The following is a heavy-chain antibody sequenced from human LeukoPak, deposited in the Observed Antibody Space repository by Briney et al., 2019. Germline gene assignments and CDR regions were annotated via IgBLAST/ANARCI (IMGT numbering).Heavy chain of an antibody. CDR1: GGSISSGDYY. D-gene: IGHD3-10*01. CDR2: IYYSGST. CDR3: ARRRASGFGELLDY. J-gene: IGHJ4*02. Sequence: SETLSLTCTVSGGSISSGDYYWSWIRQPPGKGLEWIGYIYYSGSTYYNPSLKSRVTISVDTSKNQFSLKLYSVTAADTAIYYCARRRASGFGELLDYWGQGILVTVSS. V-gene: IGHV4-30-4*01.